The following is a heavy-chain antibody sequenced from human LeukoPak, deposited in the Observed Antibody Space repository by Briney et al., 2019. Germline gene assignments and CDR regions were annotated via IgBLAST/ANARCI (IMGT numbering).Heavy chain of an antibody. V-gene: IGHV3-21*01. Sequence: GGSLRLSCAASGFTFSNAYMNWVRQAPGKGLEWVSCISSGSTYIYYADSVKGRFTISRDNAKNSLYLQMNSLRAEDTAVYYCARGDREHQLLTGMDVWGQGTTVTVSS. CDR1: GFTFSNAY. CDR3: ARGDREHQLLTGMDV. CDR2: ISSGSTYI. D-gene: IGHD2-2*01. J-gene: IGHJ6*02.